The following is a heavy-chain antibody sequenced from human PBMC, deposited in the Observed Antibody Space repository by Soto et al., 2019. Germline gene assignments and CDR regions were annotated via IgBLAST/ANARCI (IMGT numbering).Heavy chain of an antibody. CDR2: IDTSGKT. J-gene: IGHJ3*02. D-gene: IGHD7-27*01. CDR3: AKDESGAADI. CDR1: GGSLTAYS. Sequence: TSETLSLTCTVSGGSLTAYSWNWIRQPVGKGLEWIGRIDTSGKTNYIPSLKSRLTMSIDRFKNQFSLNLKFVTAAATAVYFCAKDESGAADIWGQGTMVTVSS. V-gene: IGHV4-4*07.